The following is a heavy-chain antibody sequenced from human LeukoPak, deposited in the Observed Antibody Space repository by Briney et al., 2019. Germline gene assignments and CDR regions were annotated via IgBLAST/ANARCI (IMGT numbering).Heavy chain of an antibody. CDR2: ISSSSSYI. CDR1: GFTFSGYS. D-gene: IGHD1-26*01. Sequence: GGSLRLSCAASGFTFSGYSMNWVRQAPGKGLEWVSSISSSSSYIYYADSVKGRFTISRDNAKNSLYLQMNSLRAEDTAVYYCARGGIVGATFDYWGQGTLVTVSS. CDR3: ARGGIVGATFDY. J-gene: IGHJ4*02. V-gene: IGHV3-21*01.